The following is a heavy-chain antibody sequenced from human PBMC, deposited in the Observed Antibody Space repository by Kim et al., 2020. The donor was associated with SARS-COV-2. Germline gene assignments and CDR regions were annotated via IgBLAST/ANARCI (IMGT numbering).Heavy chain of an antibody. Sequence: GGSLRLSCAGSRFIFSDYYMSWIRQAPGKGLEWLSYISSDSSHTNYADSVKGRFTISRDNAKNSLYLQMNSLRAEDTAVYYCARGARYCSGGSCNAIKYYLDYGGQGTLVTVAS. V-gene: IGHV3-11*05. CDR1: RFIFSDYY. CDR3: ARGARYCSGGSCNAIKYYLDY. J-gene: IGHJ4*02. D-gene: IGHD2-15*01. CDR2: ISSDSSHT.